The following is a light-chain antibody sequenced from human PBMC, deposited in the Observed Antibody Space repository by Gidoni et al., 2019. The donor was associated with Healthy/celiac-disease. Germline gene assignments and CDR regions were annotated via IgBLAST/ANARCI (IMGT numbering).Light chain of an antibody. V-gene: IGLV1-40*01. CDR3: QSYDS. CDR1: SSNIGAGYD. CDR2: GNS. J-gene: IGLJ3*02. Sequence: QSVLTQPPSVSGAPGQRVTISCTGSSSNIGAGYDVHWYQELPGTAPKLLIYGNSNRPSGVPDRISGSKSGTSASLAITGLQAEDEADYYCQSYDSFGGGTKLTVL.